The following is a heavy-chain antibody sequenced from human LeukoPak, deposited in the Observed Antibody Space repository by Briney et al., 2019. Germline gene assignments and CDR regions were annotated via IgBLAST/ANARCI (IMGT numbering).Heavy chain of an antibody. CDR1: GFTFSSYE. V-gene: IGHV3-48*03. Sequence: GGSLRLSCAASGFTFSSYEMNWVRQAPGKGLEWVSYISSSGSTIYYADSVKGRFTISRDNAKNSLYLQMNSLRAEDTAVYYCAKDIGSGWYRYFDYWGQGTLVTVSS. CDR3: AKDIGSGWYRYFDY. D-gene: IGHD6-19*01. J-gene: IGHJ4*02. CDR2: ISSSGSTI.